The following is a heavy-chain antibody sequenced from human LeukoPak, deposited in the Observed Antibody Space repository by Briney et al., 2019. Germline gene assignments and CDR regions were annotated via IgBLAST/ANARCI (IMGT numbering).Heavy chain of an antibody. V-gene: IGHV1-2*02. CDR2: INPNSGDT. CDR3: ARSQILDY. J-gene: IGHJ4*02. D-gene: IGHD5-18*01. CDR1: GYTFSNYY. Sequence: ASVKLSCKASGYTFSNYYMHWVRQAPGQGLEWMGWINPNSGDTDYAQKFQGRVTMTRDTSISTAYMELSRLRSDDTAVYYCARSQILDYWGQGTLVTVSS.